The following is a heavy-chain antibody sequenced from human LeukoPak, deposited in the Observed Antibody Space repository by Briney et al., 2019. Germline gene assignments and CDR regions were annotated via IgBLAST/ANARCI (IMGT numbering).Heavy chain of an antibody. CDR3: ATNGNYLDAFNI. Sequence: GESLKISCKASGYTSPTYWIGWVRQMPGRGLEWMGIIYRGDSDIRYSPSFQGQVTISVDKSINNAYLHWSSLKASDTAMYYCATNGNYLDAFNIWGQGTMVTVSS. D-gene: IGHD1-7*01. CDR2: IYRGDSDI. J-gene: IGHJ3*02. CDR1: GYTSPTYW. V-gene: IGHV5-51*01.